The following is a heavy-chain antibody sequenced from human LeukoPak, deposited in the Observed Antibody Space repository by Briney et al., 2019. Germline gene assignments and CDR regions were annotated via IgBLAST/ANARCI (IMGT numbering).Heavy chain of an antibody. D-gene: IGHD3-3*01. CDR2: IYYSGST. J-gene: IGHJ4*02. Sequence: PSETLSLTCTVSGGSISSYYWSWIRQPPGKGLEWIGYIYYSGSTNYNPSLKSRVTISVDTSKNQFSLKLSSVTAADTAVYYCASYDFWSGSAVGGFDYWGQETLVTVSS. CDR3: ASYDFWSGSAVGGFDY. CDR1: GGSISSYY. V-gene: IGHV4-59*01.